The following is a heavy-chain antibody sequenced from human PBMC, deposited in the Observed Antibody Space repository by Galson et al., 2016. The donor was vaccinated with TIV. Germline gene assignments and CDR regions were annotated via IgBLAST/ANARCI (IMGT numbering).Heavy chain of an antibody. CDR1: GYRFSNYW. J-gene: IGHJ4*02. V-gene: IGHV5-51*03. Sequence: QSGAEVKEPGESLKISCKGSGYRFSNYWIAWVRQMPGKGLEWMGVIYPVDSDTRYSPSFQGQVTISADKSISTAYLQWNSLKASDSAIYYCARERDSGYAYYFDFWGQGPLVTVSS. CDR2: IYPVDSDT. D-gene: IGHD6-25*01. CDR3: ARERDSGYAYYFDF.